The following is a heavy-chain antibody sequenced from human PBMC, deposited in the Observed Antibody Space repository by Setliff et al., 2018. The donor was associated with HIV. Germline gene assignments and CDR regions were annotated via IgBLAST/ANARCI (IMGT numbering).Heavy chain of an antibody. CDR2: ISSYTDNT. D-gene: IGHD6-19*01. CDR1: GYTFINYG. J-gene: IGHJ4*02. V-gene: IGHV1-18*01. CDR3: ARVSNSGWYILDY. Sequence: GASVKVSCKTSGYTFINYGISWVRQAPGQGLEWVGWISSYTDNTNWAQKLQGRVTMSTHTSTSTAYMELRSLRSDDTAVYYCARVSNSGWYILDYWGQGTLVTVSS.